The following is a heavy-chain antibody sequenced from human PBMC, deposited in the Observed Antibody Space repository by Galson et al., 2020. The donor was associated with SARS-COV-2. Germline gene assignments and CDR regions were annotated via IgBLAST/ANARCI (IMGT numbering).Heavy chain of an antibody. CDR2: ISGYNGNT. Sequence: SYDISWVRQAPGQGLEWMGWISGYNGNTKYAQKVQGRVTMTTDTSTNTAYMELTSLRSDDTAVYYCARNMITFGGIIVKPPYYFDSWGQGTLVTVSS. D-gene: IGHD3-16*02. J-gene: IGHJ4*02. CDR1: SYD. CDR3: ARNMITFGGIIVKPPYYFDS. V-gene: IGHV1-18*04.